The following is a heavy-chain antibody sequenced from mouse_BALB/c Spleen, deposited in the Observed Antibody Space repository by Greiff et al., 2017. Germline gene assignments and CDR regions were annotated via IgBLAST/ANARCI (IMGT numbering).Heavy chain of an antibody. CDR3: ARGGYGTGAMDY. CDR1: GYSFTDYI. D-gene: IGHD1-1*01. Sequence: EVQLQQTGPELVKPGASVKISCKASGYSFTDYIMLWVKQSHGKSLEWIGNINPYYGSTSYNLKFKGKATLTVDKSSSTAYMQLNSLTSEDSAVYYCARGGYGTGAMDYWGQGTSVTVSS. CDR2: INPYYGST. V-gene: IGHV1-39*01. J-gene: IGHJ4*01.